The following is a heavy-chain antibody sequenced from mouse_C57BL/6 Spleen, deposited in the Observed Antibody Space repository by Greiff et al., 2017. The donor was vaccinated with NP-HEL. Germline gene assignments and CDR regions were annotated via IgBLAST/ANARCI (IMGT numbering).Heavy chain of an antibody. Sequence: EVQLVESEGGLVQPGSSMKLSCTASGFAFSDYYMAWVRQVPEKGLEWVANINYDGSSTYYLDSLKSRFIISRDNAKNVLYLQMSSLKSEDTATYYWAREYYYFSRYYFDYWGQGTTLTVSS. CDR3: AREYYYFSRYYFDY. J-gene: IGHJ2*01. CDR2: INYDGSST. V-gene: IGHV5-16*01. CDR1: GFAFSDYY. D-gene: IGHD1-1*01.